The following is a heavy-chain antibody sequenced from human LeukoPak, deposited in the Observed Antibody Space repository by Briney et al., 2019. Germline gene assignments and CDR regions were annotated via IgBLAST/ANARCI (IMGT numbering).Heavy chain of an antibody. Sequence: ASVKVSCMSSGYTLSVLPIHWVRQAPGKGLECMGGYEPEDSETFYTQEFQGRVTMTEDISTGTAYMELSSLRSDDTAMYYCATRTVPTAIHSAFDIWGQGTMVTVSS. CDR1: GYTLSVLP. V-gene: IGHV1-24*01. J-gene: IGHJ3*02. D-gene: IGHD2-2*02. CDR2: YEPEDSET. CDR3: ATRTVPTAIHSAFDI.